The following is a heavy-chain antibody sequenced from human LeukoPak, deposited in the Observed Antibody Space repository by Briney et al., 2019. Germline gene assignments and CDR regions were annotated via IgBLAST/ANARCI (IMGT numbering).Heavy chain of an antibody. D-gene: IGHD2/OR15-2a*01. Sequence: GASVKVSCKASGYTFTSYGISWVRQAPGQGLEWMGWISALNGNTNYAQKLQGRVTMTTDTSTNTAYMGLRSLRSDDTAVYYCARGGVDIVTVPVSNWFDPWGQGTLVTVSS. CDR3: ARGGVDIVTVPVSNWFDP. CDR2: ISALNGNT. J-gene: IGHJ5*02. V-gene: IGHV1-18*01. CDR1: GYTFTSYG.